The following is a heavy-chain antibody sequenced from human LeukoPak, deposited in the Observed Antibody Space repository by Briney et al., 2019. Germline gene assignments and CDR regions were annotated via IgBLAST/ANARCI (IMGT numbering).Heavy chain of an antibody. D-gene: IGHD6-19*01. J-gene: IGHJ4*02. CDR1: GFTFSSYT. CDR2: ISGSGGST. CDR3: AKDISSGWYYSYDY. Sequence: GGSLRLSCAASGFTFSSYTMNWVRQAPGKGLEWVSDISGSGGSTYYADSVKGRFTISRDNSKNTLYLQMNSLRAEDTAVYYCAKDISSGWYYSYDYWGQGTLVTVSS. V-gene: IGHV3-23*01.